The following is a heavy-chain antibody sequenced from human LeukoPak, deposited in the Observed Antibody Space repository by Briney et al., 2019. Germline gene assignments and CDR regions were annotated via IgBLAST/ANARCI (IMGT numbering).Heavy chain of an antibody. CDR2: IIPIFGTA. CDR3: ARGESNWFDP. Sequence: SVKVSCKASGGTFSSYAISWVRQAPGQGLEWMGGIIPIFGTANYAQKFQGRVTITTDESTSTAYMELGSLRSEDTAVYYCARGESNWFDPWGQGTLVTVSS. CDR1: GGTFSSYA. V-gene: IGHV1-69*05. J-gene: IGHJ5*02.